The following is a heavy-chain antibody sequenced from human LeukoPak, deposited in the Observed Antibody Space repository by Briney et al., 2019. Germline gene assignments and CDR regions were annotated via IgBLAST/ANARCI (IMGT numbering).Heavy chain of an antibody. D-gene: IGHD3-10*01. CDR1: GFTFSSYW. Sequence: GGSLRLSCAASGFTFSSYWMSWVRQAPGKGLEWVGFIRSKAYGGTTEYAASVKGRFTISRDDSKSIAYLQMNSLKTEDTAVYYCTRDGTLLLWFGESEYYFDYWGQGTLVTVSS. CDR2: IRSKAYGGTT. V-gene: IGHV3-49*04. CDR3: TRDGTLLLWFGESEYYFDY. J-gene: IGHJ4*02.